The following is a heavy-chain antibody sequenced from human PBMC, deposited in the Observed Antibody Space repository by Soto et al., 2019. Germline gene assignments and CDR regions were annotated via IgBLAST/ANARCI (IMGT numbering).Heavy chain of an antibody. J-gene: IGHJ6*02. CDR1: GGTFSSYA. Sequence: LVKVSCKASGGTFSSYAISWVRQAPGQGLEWMGGIIPIFGTANYAQKFQGRVTITADEPTSTAYMELSSLRSEDTAVYYCARIAGYDILTGYHYYGKDVCGQGHTIIVSS. D-gene: IGHD3-9*01. CDR3: ARIAGYDILTGYHYYGKDV. V-gene: IGHV1-69*13. CDR2: IIPIFGTA.